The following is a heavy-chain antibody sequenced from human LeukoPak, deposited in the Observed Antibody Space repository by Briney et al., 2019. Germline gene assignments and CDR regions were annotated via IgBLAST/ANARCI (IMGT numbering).Heavy chain of an antibody. CDR1: GFTFSSEA. Sequence: GGSLRLSCAVSGFTFSSEAMGWVRQLPGGGLEWVSTISPAGGTTYYAESMKGRFTISRDNSKNSLYLQMNSLRAEDTAVYYCAKSRWETYAVRAFEIWGQGTMVTVSS. J-gene: IGHJ3*02. D-gene: IGHD1-26*01. CDR2: ISPAGGTT. V-gene: IGHV3-23*01. CDR3: AKSRWETYAVRAFEI.